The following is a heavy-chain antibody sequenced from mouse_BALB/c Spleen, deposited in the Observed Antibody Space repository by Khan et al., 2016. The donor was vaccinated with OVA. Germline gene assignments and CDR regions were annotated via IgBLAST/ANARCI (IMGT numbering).Heavy chain of an antibody. Sequence: VQLQESGAELARPGASVKMSCKASGYIFTNYMIHWVKQRPGQGLEWIGDINPSTDSSNYTQNFKDKATLTADKSSSTAYMQLSSLTSEDSAVYYSARGDNGSVGFWGQGTLVTVSA. D-gene: IGHD1-1*01. CDR1: GYIFTNYM. J-gene: IGHJ3*01. CDR2: INPSTDSS. V-gene: IGHV1-4*01. CDR3: ARGDNGSVGF.